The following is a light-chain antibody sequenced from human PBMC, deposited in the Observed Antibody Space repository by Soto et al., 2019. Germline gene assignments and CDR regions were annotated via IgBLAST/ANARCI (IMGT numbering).Light chain of an antibody. CDR2: GAS. CDR3: QQYGSSIT. Sequence: ESVLTQSPGTLSLPPGERATLSCRAAQSITTSYLAWYQQRFGQAPRLLIYGASSRVPGIPDRFSGSGSGTDFTLTISRLEPEDFAVYYCQQYGSSITFGQGTRLEIK. V-gene: IGKV3-20*01. CDR1: QSITTSY. J-gene: IGKJ5*01.